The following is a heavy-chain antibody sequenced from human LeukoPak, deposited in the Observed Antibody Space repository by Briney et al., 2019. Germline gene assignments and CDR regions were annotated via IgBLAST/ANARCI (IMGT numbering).Heavy chain of an antibody. V-gene: IGHV3-48*01. D-gene: IGHD1-26*01. Sequence: GGSLRLSCAASGFTFSSSSMNWVRQAPGKGLEWISYISTSSSPIYYADSVKGRFTISRDNAKNSLYLQMSSLRAEDTAVYYCARGTGYFSSGNCYDLDYWGQGTLVTASS. CDR2: ISTSSSPI. J-gene: IGHJ4*02. CDR1: GFTFSSSS. CDR3: ARGTGYFSSGNCYDLDY.